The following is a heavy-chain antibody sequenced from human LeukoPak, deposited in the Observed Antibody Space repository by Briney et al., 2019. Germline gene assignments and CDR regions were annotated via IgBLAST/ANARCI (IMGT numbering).Heavy chain of an antibody. CDR3: ARHAYGDYGNNGFPP. CDR2: IYYSGST. J-gene: IGHJ5*02. Sequence: SETLSLTCTVSGGSISSSSYYWGWIRQPPGKGLEWIGSIYYSGSTYYNPSLKSRVTISVDTSKNQFSLKLSSVTAADTVVYSCARHAYGDYGNNGFPPGGQEPLVTVSS. D-gene: IGHD4-17*01. CDR1: GGSISSSSYY. V-gene: IGHV4-39*01.